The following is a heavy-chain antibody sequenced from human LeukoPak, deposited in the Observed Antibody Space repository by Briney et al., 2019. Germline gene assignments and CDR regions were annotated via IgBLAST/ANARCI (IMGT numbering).Heavy chain of an antibody. D-gene: IGHD4-17*01. CDR2: IYYSGST. CDR1: GGSISSHY. V-gene: IGHV4-59*11. Sequence: SQTLSLTCTVSGGSISSHYWSWIRQPPGKGLEWIGYIYYSGSTNYNPSLKSRVTISVDTSKNQFSLKLSSVTAADTAVYYCARRGDYVDYAGRYYYYYYMDVWGKGTTVTVSS. J-gene: IGHJ6*03. CDR3: ARRGDYVDYAGRYYYYYYMDV.